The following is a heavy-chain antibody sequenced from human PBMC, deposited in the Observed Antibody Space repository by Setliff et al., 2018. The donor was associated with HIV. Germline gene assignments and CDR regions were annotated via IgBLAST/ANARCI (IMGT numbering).Heavy chain of an antibody. CDR2: IHYNGIT. Sequence: SETLSLTCTVSGDSINTDGLYWTWIRQHPATGLEWIGYIHYNGITYYNPSLESRVSISVDLSKNQFSLKLNSVTVADTAVYYCSRTKGGSKHGSFWDSWGQGILVTVS. V-gene: IGHV4-31*03. CDR3: SRTKGGSKHGSFWDS. D-gene: IGHD3-10*01. CDR1: GDSINTDGLY. J-gene: IGHJ5*02.